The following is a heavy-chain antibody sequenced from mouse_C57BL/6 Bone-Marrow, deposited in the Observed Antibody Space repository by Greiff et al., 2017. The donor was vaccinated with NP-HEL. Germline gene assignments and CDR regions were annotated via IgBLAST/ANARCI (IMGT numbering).Heavy chain of an antibody. Sequence: EVKVVESGGGLVKPGGSLKLSCAASGFTFSSYAMSWVRQTPEKRLEWVATISDGGSYTYYPDTVKGRFTISRDNAKNNLYQQIIHLKSDSTSMYYCARDGTPYSSDYLPWFAYWGQGTLVTVSA. CDR3: ARDGTPYSSDYLPWFAY. CDR2: ISDGGSYT. CDR1: GFTFSSYA. J-gene: IGHJ3*01. D-gene: IGHD3-2*02. V-gene: IGHV5-4*01.